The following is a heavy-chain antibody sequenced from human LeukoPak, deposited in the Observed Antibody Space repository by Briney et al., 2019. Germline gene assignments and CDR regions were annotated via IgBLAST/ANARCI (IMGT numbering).Heavy chain of an antibody. Sequence: SSETLSLTCTVSGGSISSGGYYWSWIRQHPGKGLEWIGYMYYSGSTYYNPSLKSRVTISVDTSKNQFSLKLNSVTAADTAVYYCARYSGSYYLDYWGQGTLVTVSS. CDR1: GGSISSGGYY. V-gene: IGHV4-30-4*08. CDR2: MYYSGST. D-gene: IGHD1-26*01. CDR3: ARYSGSYYLDY. J-gene: IGHJ4*02.